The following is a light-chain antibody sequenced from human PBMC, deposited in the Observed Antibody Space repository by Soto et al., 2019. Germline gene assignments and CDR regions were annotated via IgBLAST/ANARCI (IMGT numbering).Light chain of an antibody. V-gene: IGLV2-14*03. CDR1: SSDFGDYDY. Sequence: QSALTQPASVSGSPGKTITISCTGTSSDFGDYDYVSCYQQHPGKAPKLMIYHVTYRPSGVSNRYSGSKSGNSASLTISGLQADDEADYYCCSLTTSHTYVFGSGTKVTV. CDR2: HVT. J-gene: IGLJ1*01. CDR3: CSLTTSHTYV.